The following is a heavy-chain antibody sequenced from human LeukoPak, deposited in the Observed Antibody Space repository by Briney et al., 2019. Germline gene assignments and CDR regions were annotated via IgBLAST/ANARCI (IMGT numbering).Heavy chain of an antibody. CDR1: GGSISSGGYY. D-gene: IGHD3-22*01. CDR3: ARGKDYYDSSGYSETDY. J-gene: IGHJ4*02. Sequence: SETLSLTCTVSGGSISSGGYYWSWIRQHPGKGLEWIGYIYYSGSTYYNPSLKSRVTISVDTSKNQFSLKLSSVTAADTAVYYCARGKDYYDSSGYSETDYWGQGTLVTVSS. V-gene: IGHV4-31*03. CDR2: IYYSGST.